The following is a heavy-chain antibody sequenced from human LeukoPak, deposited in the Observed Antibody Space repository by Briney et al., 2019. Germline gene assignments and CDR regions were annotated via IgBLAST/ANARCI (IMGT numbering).Heavy chain of an antibody. Sequence: SETLSLTCTVSGGSISCYYWSWIRQPPGKGLEWIGYIYYSGSTNYNPSLKSRVTISVDTSKNQFSLKLSSVTAADTAVYYCARPLYSSSWYYFDYWGQGTLVTVSS. CDR2: IYYSGST. CDR1: GGSISCYY. D-gene: IGHD6-13*01. CDR3: ARPLYSSSWYYFDY. V-gene: IGHV4-59*01. J-gene: IGHJ4*02.